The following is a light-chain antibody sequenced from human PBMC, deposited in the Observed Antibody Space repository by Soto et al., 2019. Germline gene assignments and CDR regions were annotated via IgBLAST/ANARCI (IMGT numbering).Light chain of an antibody. CDR2: EVH. V-gene: IGLV2-23*02. CDR1: SSDVGSYIV. Sequence: QSVLTQPASVSGSPGQSITISCTGTSSDVGSYIVVSWYQQHPGKAPRLMIFEVHRRPSGVSDRFSGSKSGNTASLTISGLQAEDEADYYCCSYGGSSNPYVFGSRTKVTVL. J-gene: IGLJ1*01. CDR3: CSYGGSSNPYV.